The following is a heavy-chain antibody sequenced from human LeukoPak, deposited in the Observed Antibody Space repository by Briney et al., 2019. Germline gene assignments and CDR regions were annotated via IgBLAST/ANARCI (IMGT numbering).Heavy chain of an antibody. CDR1: GYTFTSYY. Sequence: ASVKVSCKASGYTFTSYYMHWVRQAPGQGLEWMGIINPSGGSTSYAQKFQGRVTMTRDMSTSTVYMELSSLRSEDTAVYYCARDPRPYYYYMDVWGKGTTVTVSS. CDR3: ARDPRPYYYYMDV. J-gene: IGHJ6*03. V-gene: IGHV1-46*01. CDR2: INPSGGST.